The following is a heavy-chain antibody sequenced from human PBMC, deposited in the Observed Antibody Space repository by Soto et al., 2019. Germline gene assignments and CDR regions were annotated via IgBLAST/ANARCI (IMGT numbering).Heavy chain of an antibody. CDR2: ISAYNGNT. CDR3: AKAGDIVVVPASIPVLEPGGMDV. CDR1: GYTFTRYG. J-gene: IGHJ6*02. V-gene: IGHV1-18*01. Sequence: ASVKVSCKASGYTFTRYGISWVRQAPGQGLEWMGWISAYNGNTNYAQKLQGRVTMTTDTSTSTAYMELRSLRSDYTAVYYCAKAGDIVVVPASIPVLEPGGMDVLGQGTTVTVSS. D-gene: IGHD2-2*02.